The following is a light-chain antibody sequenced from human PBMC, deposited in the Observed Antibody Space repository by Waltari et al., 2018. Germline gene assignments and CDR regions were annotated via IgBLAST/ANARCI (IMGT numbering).Light chain of an antibody. CDR1: SSNIGAGYD. CDR3: QSYDSSLRGV. Sequence: QSVLTQPPSVSGAPGQRVTISCTGSSSNIGAGYDVHWYQQLPGTAPKLLIYDNSNRPSGVPDRCSGSKSGTSACLAITGLQAEDEADYYCQSYDSSLRGVFGGGTKLTVL. J-gene: IGLJ3*02. CDR2: DNS. V-gene: IGLV1-40*01.